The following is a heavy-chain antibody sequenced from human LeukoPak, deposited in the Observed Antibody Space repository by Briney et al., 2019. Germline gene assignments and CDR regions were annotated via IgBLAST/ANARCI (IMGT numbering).Heavy chain of an antibody. J-gene: IGHJ6*03. V-gene: IGHV3-15*01. CDR3: TTGRVVTASYYYYYYMDV. CDR2: IKSKTDGGTT. D-gene: IGHD4-23*01. CDR1: GFTFSNAW. Sequence: GGSLRLSCAASGFTFSNAWMSWVRQAPGKGLEWVGRIKSKTDGGTTDYAAPVKGRFTISRDDSKNTLYLQMNSLKTEDTAVYYCTTGRVVTASYYYYYYMDVWGKGTTVTISS.